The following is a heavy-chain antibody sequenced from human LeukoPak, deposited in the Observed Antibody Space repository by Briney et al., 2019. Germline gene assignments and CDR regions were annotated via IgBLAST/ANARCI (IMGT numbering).Heavy chain of an antibody. D-gene: IGHD1-26*01. CDR1: GFTLRSHA. CDR2: ISGRGVST. Sequence: GGSLRLSCAASGFTLRSHAMSWVRQAPGKGLEWVSSISGRGVSTYYEDSVKGRFTISRDNSKVKLYMQMNSLEAEATALNYCSKSGGSSRYYFDYWGQGTLVTVSS. J-gene: IGHJ4*02. V-gene: IGHV3-23*01. CDR3: SKSGGSSRYYFDY.